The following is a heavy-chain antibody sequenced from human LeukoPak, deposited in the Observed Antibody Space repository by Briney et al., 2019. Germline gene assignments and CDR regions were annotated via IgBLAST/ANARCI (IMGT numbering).Heavy chain of an antibody. J-gene: IGHJ5*02. CDR3: ATDRNWFDP. V-gene: IGHV3-15*01. Sequence: PGGSLRLYCAASGFTFNTAYMSWLRQTPGKGLEWVGRLKSRSQGGTADYAAPVKGRFTISRDDSKNTLYLQMNSLKIEDTGVYYCATDRNWFDPWGQGTLVTVSS. CDR1: GFTFNTAY. CDR2: LKSRSQGGTA.